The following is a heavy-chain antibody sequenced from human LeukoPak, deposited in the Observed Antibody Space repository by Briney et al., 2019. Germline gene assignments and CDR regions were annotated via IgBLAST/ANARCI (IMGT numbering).Heavy chain of an antibody. CDR3: ARDYCTNAVCYGFDY. CDR1: EFTCSSYA. J-gene: IGHJ4*02. CDR2: ISYDGSNK. Sequence: GGSLRLSCAASEFTCSSYAMHWVRQAPGKGLEWVAVISYDGSNKYYADSVKGRFTISRDNSKNTLYLQMNSLRAEDTAVYYCARDYCTNAVCYGFDYWGQGTLVTVSS. D-gene: IGHD2-8*01. V-gene: IGHV3-30*01.